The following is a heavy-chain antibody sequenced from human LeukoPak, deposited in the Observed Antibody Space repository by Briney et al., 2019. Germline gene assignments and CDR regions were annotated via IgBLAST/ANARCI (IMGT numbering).Heavy chain of an antibody. V-gene: IGHV1-69*01. D-gene: IGHD1-26*01. CDR2: IIPIFGTA. CDR3: ARGSHSGSYLFDY. CDR1: GGTSSSYA. J-gene: IGHJ4*02. Sequence: SVNVSCKAFGGTSSSYAISWVRQAPGQGLEWMGGIIPIFGTANYAQKFQGRVTITADDSTSTAYMELSSLRSEDTAVYYCARGSHSGSYLFDYWGQGTLVTVSS.